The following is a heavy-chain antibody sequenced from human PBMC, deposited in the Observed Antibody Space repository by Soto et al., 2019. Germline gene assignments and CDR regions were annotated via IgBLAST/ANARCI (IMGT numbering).Heavy chain of an antibody. CDR3: ENGDSYGYVGY. V-gene: IGHV3-23*01. CDR2: ISGSGGST. CDR1: GFTFSSYA. Sequence: EVQLLESGGGLVQPGGSLRLSCAASGFTFSSYAMSWVRQAPGKGLEWVSAISGSGGSTYYADSVKGRFTISRDNSKNTLYLQMNSLRAEDTAVYYCENGDSYGYVGYWGQGTLVTVSS. J-gene: IGHJ4*02. D-gene: IGHD5-18*01.